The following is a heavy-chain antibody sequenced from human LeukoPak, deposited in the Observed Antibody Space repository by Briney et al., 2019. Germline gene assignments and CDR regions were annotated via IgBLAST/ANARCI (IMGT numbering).Heavy chain of an antibody. CDR3: VRGMGQLERQLWLH. Sequence: ASVKVSCKASGYTLTAYYMYWVRQAPGQGLEWMGWINPNSGGTNYAQKFQGRVTMTRDTSINTAYMELTRLRSDDTAVYYCVRGMGQLERQLWLHWGQGTLVTVSS. CDR2: INPNSGGT. CDR1: GYTLTAYY. J-gene: IGHJ4*02. V-gene: IGHV1-2*02. D-gene: IGHD1-1*01.